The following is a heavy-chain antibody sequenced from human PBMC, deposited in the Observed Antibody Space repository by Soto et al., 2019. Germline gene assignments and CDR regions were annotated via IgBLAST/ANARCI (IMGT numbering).Heavy chain of an antibody. D-gene: IGHD3-22*01. CDR1: GFTFSSYA. CDR2: ISGSGGST. Sequence: EVQLLESGGGLVQPGGSLRLSCAAAGFTFSSYAMSWVRQAPGKGLEWVSAISGSGGSTYYADSVKGRFTICRDNSKNTLYLQMNSLRAEDTAVYYCAKDSGYSDPGFDYWGQGTLVTVSS. CDR3: AKDSGYSDPGFDY. J-gene: IGHJ4*02. V-gene: IGHV3-23*01.